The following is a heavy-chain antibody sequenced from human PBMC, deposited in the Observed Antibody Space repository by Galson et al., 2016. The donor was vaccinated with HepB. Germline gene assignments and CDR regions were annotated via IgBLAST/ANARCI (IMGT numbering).Heavy chain of an antibody. CDR3: ARVYYYDSSGSTGFDY. V-gene: IGHV4-4*02. D-gene: IGHD3-22*01. J-gene: IGHJ4*02. CDR1: GGSISSSNW. CDR2: IYHSGST. Sequence: SETLSLTCAVSGGSISSSNWWRWVRQPPGKGLEWIGEIYHSGSTNYNPSLKSRVTISVDKSKNQFSLKLSSVTAADTAVFYCARVYYYDSSGSTGFDYWGQGTLVTVSS.